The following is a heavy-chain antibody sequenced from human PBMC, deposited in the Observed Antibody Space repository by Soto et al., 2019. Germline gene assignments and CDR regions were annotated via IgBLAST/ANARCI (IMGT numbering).Heavy chain of an antibody. CDR3: VVYSSSSGRHFDY. J-gene: IGHJ4*02. CDR2: IYPGDSDT. D-gene: IGHD6-6*01. Sequence: GEPLKISCKSSGYIFSKYWIGWVRQMPGKGLEWMGIIYPGDSDTRYSPSFQGQVTISADKSITTAYLQWRSLKASDTAIYYCVVYSSSSGRHFDYWGQGTLVTSPQ. V-gene: IGHV5-51*01. CDR1: GYIFSKYW.